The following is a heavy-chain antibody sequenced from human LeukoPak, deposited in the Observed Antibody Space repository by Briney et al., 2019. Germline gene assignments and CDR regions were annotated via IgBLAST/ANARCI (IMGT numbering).Heavy chain of an antibody. D-gene: IGHD4-23*01. CDR3: ARGLPQSYYGGNNLDY. J-gene: IGHJ4*02. CDR1: GYTFTSYG. V-gene: IGHV1-18*01. CDR2: ISAYNGNT. Sequence: GASVKVSCKASGYTFTSYGISWVRQAPGQGLEWMGWISAYNGNTNYAQKLQGRVTMTTDTSTSTAYMELRSLRSDDTAVYYCARGLPQSYYGGNNLDYWGQGTLVTVSS.